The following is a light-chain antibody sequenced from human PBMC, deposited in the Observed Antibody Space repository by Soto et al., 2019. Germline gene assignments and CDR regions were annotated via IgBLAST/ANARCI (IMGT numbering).Light chain of an antibody. CDR3: ATWDDSLKGV. CDR1: TSNIGSHS. CDR2: TNN. Sequence: QSVLTQPPSASGTLGQRVTISCSGSTSNIGSHSVNWFQHLPGTAPKLLIITNNQRPSGVPDRFSGYKSGTSASLVTSGLQSEDGAYYYCATWDDSLKGVFGTGTKVTVL. J-gene: IGLJ1*01. V-gene: IGLV1-44*01.